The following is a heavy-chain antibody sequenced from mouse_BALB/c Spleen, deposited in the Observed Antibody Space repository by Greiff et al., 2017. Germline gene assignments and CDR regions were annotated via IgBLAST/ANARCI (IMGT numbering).Heavy chain of an antibody. J-gene: IGHJ3*01. Sequence: QVQLQQPGAELVKPGASVKLSCKASGYTFTSYWMHWVKQRPGQGLEWIGEIDPSDSYTNYNQKVKGKATLTVDKSSSTAYMQLSSLTSEDSAVYYCAREGYEPFAYWGQGTLVTVSA. V-gene: IGHV1-69*02. CDR1: GYTFTSYW. CDR2: IDPSDSYT. D-gene: IGHD2-2*01. CDR3: AREGYEPFAY.